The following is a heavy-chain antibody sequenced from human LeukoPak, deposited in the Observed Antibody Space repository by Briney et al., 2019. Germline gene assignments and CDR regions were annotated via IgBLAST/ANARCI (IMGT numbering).Heavy chain of an antibody. J-gene: IGHJ5*02. Sequence: SETLSLTCTVSGGSISSYYWTWIRQPAGKGLEWIGQIYTSGSTNYIPSLKSRVTMSVDTSKNQFSLKLNSVTAADTAVYYCARGVVVVPAAMNWFDPWGQGTLVTVSS. CDR1: GGSISSYY. V-gene: IGHV4-4*07. D-gene: IGHD2-2*01. CDR3: ARGVVVVPAAMNWFDP. CDR2: IYTSGST.